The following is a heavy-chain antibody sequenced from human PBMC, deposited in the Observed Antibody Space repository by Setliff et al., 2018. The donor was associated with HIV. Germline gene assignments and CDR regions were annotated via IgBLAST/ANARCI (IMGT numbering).Heavy chain of an antibody. V-gene: IGHV4-34*01. Sequence: SSETLSLTCAVYGGSFSGYYWSWIRQPPGKGLEWIGEINHSGSTNYNPSLKSRVTISVDTSENQFSLKLSSVTAADTAVYYCARDRYTWNYGKNYMDVWGKGTTVTVSS. J-gene: IGHJ6*03. CDR2: INHSGST. D-gene: IGHD1-7*01. CDR3: ARDRYTWNYGKNYMDV. CDR1: GGSFSGYY.